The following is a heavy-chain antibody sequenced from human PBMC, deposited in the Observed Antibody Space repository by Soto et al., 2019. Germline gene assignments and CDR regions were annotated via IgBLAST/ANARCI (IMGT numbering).Heavy chain of an antibody. CDR1: GGSFSGYY. D-gene: IGHD6-13*01. J-gene: IGHJ6*02. CDR2: INHSGST. CDR3: ARGPRQQLVPGFYYYYYGMDV. V-gene: IGHV4-34*01. Sequence: NPSETLSLTCAVYGGSFSGYYWSWIRQPPGKGLEWIGEINHSGSTNFNPSLKSRVTISVDTSKNQFSLKLSSVTAADTAVYYCARGPRQQLVPGFYYYYYGMDVWGQGTTVTVSS.